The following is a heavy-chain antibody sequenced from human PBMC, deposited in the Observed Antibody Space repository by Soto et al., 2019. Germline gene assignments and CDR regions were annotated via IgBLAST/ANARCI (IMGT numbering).Heavy chain of an antibody. J-gene: IGHJ5*02. V-gene: IGHV3-11*01. D-gene: IGHD6-19*01. Sequence: QVQLVESGGDLVKVGGSLRLSCAASGFTFSDYWMSWIRQAPEKGLEWVAYISTRSSIIYYADSVKGRFTISRDEAKRSLYLQMNSLRAEDTATYYCARLVEHGSGGNDHWGQGTLVTVSS. CDR3: ARLVEHGSGGNDH. CDR1: GFTFSDYW. CDR2: ISTRSSII.